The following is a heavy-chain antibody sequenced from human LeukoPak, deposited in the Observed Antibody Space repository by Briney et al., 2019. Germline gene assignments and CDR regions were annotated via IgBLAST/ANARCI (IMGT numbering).Heavy chain of an antibody. CDR1: GGSINNYY. CDR2: IYTRGST. J-gene: IGHJ6*03. CDR3: ARHAEPAIYFYYMDV. Sequence: PSETLSLTCTVSGGSINNYYWSWIRQPAGKGLEWIGRIYTRGSTNYNPSLKSRVTMSVDTSKNQFSLKLSSVTAADSAVYYCARHAEPAIYFYYMDVWGKGTTVTVSS. V-gene: IGHV4-4*07.